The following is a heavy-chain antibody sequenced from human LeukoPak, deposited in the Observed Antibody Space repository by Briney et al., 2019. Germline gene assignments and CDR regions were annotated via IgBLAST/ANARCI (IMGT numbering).Heavy chain of an antibody. CDR2: ISGSGGST. CDR1: GFTFSSYE. CDR3: AKDQVPLINYYDSSGYYLDY. V-gene: IGHV3-23*01. J-gene: IGHJ4*02. D-gene: IGHD3-22*01. Sequence: GGSLRLSCAASGFTFSSYEMNWVRQAPGKGLEWVSAISGSGGSTYYADSVKGRFTISRDNSKNTLYLQMNSLRAEDTAVYYCAKDQVPLINYYDSSGYYLDYWGQGTLVTVSS.